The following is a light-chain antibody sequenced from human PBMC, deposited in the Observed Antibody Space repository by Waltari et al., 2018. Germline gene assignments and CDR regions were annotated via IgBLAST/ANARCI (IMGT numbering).Light chain of an antibody. J-gene: IGKJ1*01. CDR2: DAS. CDR3: QQRSSWPWT. V-gene: IGKV3-11*01. Sequence: SCRASQSVTRVLAWYQQKPGQAPRLLIYDASHRATGVPARFSGSGSGTEFTLTISSLEPEDFAVYYCQQRSSWPWTFGQGAKVEVK. CDR1: QSVTRV.